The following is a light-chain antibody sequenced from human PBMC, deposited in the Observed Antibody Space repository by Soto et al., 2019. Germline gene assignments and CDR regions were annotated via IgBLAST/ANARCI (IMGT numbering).Light chain of an antibody. Sequence: EMVLTQSPGTLSLSPGERATLSCRASQSVSSNYLAWYQQKPGQAPRLLIYAAASRATDIPDRFSGSGSGTDFTLTISRLEPEDFAVYYCQQYGVSPRTFGQGTKVDIK. CDR1: QSVSSNY. J-gene: IGKJ1*01. CDR2: AAA. CDR3: QQYGVSPRT. V-gene: IGKV3-20*01.